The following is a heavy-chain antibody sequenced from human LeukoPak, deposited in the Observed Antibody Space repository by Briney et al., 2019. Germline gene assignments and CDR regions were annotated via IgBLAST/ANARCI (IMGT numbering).Heavy chain of an antibody. CDR1: GGSFSGYY. Sequence: PSETLSLTCAVYGGSFSGYYWSCIRQPPGEGLEWIGEINHSGSTNYNPSLKSRVTISVDTSKNQFSLKLSSVTAADTAVYYCARLKKLGYCSSTSCRPYGMDVWGKGTTVTVSS. CDR3: ARLKKLGYCSSTSCRPYGMDV. CDR2: INHSGST. D-gene: IGHD2-2*01. V-gene: IGHV4-34*01. J-gene: IGHJ6*04.